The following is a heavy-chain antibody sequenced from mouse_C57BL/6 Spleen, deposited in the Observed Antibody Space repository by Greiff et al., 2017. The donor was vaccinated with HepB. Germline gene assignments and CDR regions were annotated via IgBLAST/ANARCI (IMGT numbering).Heavy chain of an antibody. V-gene: IGHV1-69*01. Sequence: VQLQQSGAELVMPGASVKLSCKASGYTFTSYWMHWVKQRPGQGLEWIGEIDPSDSYTNYNQKFKGKSTSTVDKSSSTAYMQLSSLTSEDSAVYYCARGPGYFDYWGQGTTLTVSS. CDR3: ARGPGYFDY. CDR2: IDPSDSYT. CDR1: GYTFTSYW. J-gene: IGHJ2*01.